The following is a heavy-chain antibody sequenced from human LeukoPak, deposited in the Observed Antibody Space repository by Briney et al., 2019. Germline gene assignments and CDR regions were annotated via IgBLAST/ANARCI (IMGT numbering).Heavy chain of an antibody. CDR2: INPNSGGT. V-gene: IGHV1-2*02. D-gene: IGHD6-13*01. Sequence: ASVKVSCKASVYTFTGYYMHWVRQAPGQGLEWMGWINPNSGGTNYAQKFQGRVTMTRDTSISTAYMELSRLRSDDTAVYYCARVAAAEYWFDPWGQGTLVTVSS. J-gene: IGHJ5*02. CDR1: VYTFTGYY. CDR3: ARVAAAEYWFDP.